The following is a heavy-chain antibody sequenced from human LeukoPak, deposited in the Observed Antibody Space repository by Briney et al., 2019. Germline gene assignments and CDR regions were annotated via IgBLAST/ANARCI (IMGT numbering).Heavy chain of an antibody. J-gene: IGHJ5*02. Sequence: GGSLRLSCAASGFTFSSYAMHWVRQAPGKGLEWVAVISYDGSIKYYADSVKGRFTISRDNSKNTLYLQMNSLRAEDTAVYYCARDHHRQLRFLEWLSPYWFDPWGQGTLVTVSS. CDR2: ISYDGSIK. CDR1: GFTFSSYA. V-gene: IGHV3-30*01. CDR3: ARDHHRQLRFLEWLSPYWFDP. D-gene: IGHD3-3*01.